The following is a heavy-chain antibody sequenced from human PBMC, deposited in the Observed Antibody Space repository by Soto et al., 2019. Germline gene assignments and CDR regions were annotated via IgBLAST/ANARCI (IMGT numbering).Heavy chain of an antibody. J-gene: IGHJ5*02. CDR3: ARDGDPGYSFWSGPLGGGRFDP. D-gene: IGHD3-3*01. V-gene: IGHV1-69*12. CDR1: GGTFGNTA. CDR2: VVPLFGTA. Sequence: QVQLVQSGAEVKEPGSSVNVSCKTSGGTFGNTAVTWVRQVPGQGLEWIGGVVPLFGTANYAQKFRGRVMITADESTSTAYMDRSSLGSDDTAIYYCARDGDPGYSFWSGPLGGGRFDPWGQGTLVTVSS.